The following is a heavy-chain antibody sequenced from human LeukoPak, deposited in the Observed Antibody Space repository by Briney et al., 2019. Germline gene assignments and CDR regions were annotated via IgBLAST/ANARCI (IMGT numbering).Heavy chain of an antibody. J-gene: IGHJ4*02. D-gene: IGHD3-22*01. CDR1: GFTFSSYA. Sequence: GRSLRLSRAASGFTFSSYAMHWVRQAPGKGLEWVAVISYDGSNKYYADSVKGRFTISRDNSKNTLYLQMNSLRAEDTAVYYCAREGLHYYDSSGYLDYWGQGTLVTVSS. CDR3: AREGLHYYDSSGYLDY. V-gene: IGHV3-30-3*01. CDR2: ISYDGSNK.